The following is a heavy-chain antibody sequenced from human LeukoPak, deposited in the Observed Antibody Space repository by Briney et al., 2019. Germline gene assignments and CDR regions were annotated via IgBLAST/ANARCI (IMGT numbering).Heavy chain of an antibody. V-gene: IGHV4-30-4*01. J-gene: IGHJ4*02. CDR2: IYYSGST. CDR1: GGSVSREDNY. CDR3: TREGPLAVFDY. Sequence: SQTLSLTCTVSGGSVSREDNYWSWIRQPPGKGLEWIGYIYYSGSTSYNPSLKSRVTISVDTSKNQFSLNLNSETAADTAVYYCTREGPLAVFDYWGQGTLVTVSS.